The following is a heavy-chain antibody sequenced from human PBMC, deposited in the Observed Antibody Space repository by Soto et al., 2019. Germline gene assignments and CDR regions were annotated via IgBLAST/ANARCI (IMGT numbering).Heavy chain of an antibody. Sequence: KPSETLSLTCTVSGGSVSSSEFYWSWIRQYPGKGLEWIGYINYSGSSYYSPSLKSRVTISVDTSKNQFSLRLNSVTAADTALYYCARHPRGAAQSYYYGMDVWGQGTTVTVSS. V-gene: IGHV4-31*03. J-gene: IGHJ6*02. CDR2: INYSGSS. D-gene: IGHD3-10*01. CDR1: GGSVSSSEFY. CDR3: ARHPRGAAQSYYYGMDV.